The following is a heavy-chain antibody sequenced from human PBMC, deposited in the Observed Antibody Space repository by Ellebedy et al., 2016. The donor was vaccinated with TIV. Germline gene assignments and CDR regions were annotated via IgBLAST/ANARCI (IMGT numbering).Heavy chain of an antibody. V-gene: IGHV1-2*02. D-gene: IGHD6-13*01. CDR2: IYPYNGDT. CDR1: GYTFTAYH. CDR3: AALPYISTTSAY. J-gene: IGHJ4*02. Sequence: ASVKVSCKASGYTFTAYHIHWVRQAPGQGLEWMGWIYPYNGDTNYAQKFQGRVTITRDTSISTGYMDLNGLKSDDTAVYYCAALPYISTTSAYWGQGTLVTVSS.